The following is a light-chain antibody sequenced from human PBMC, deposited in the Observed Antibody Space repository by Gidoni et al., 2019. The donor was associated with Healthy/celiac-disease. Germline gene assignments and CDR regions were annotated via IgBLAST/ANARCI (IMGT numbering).Light chain of an antibody. CDR1: QSVSSN. J-gene: IGKJ1*01. Sequence: EIVMTQSPATLSVSPGERATLSCRASQSVSSNLAWYQQKPGQAPRLIIYGASTRATGIPARFSGSGSGKEFTLTISSLQSEDFAVYYCQQYNNWRTFGQGTKVEIK. CDR2: GAS. V-gene: IGKV3-15*01. CDR3: QQYNNWRT.